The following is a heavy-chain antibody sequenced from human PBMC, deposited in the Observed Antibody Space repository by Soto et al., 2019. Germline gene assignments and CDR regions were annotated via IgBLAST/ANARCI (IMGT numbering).Heavy chain of an antibody. V-gene: IGHV3-30*03. CDR1: EFTFTNYG. CDR2: ISNDGTKK. Sequence: LRLSCAASEFTFTNYGFHWVRQAPGKGLEWVAHISNDGTKKFYADSVKGRFTISRDNSETTVYLHLTSLRPDDTALFYCARDVAMPTGLGLGYWGQGTLVTVSS. J-gene: IGHJ4*02. CDR3: ARDVAMPTGLGLGY. D-gene: IGHD4-4*01.